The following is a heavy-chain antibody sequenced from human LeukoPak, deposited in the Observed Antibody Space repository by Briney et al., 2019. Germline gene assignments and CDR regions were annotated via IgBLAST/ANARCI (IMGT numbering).Heavy chain of an antibody. CDR2: ISSSSSYI. D-gene: IGHD1-26*01. J-gene: IGHJ3*02. Sequence: PGGSLRLSCAASGFTFSSYSMNWVRQAPGKGLEWVSSISSSSSYIHSADSVRGRFTISRDNAKNSLFLQMNSLRAEDTAVYYCARDEWGDAFDIWAQGTMVTVSS. CDR1: GFTFSSYS. V-gene: IGHV3-21*01. CDR3: ARDEWGDAFDI.